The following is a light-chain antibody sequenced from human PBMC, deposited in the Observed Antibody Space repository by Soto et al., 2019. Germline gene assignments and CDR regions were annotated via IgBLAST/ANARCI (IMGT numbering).Light chain of an antibody. V-gene: IGLV2-14*03. Sequence: QSVLTQPASVSGSPGQSFTISCTGSSRDVGGYNYVSWYQQHPDKAPKLIIYDVTDRPSGISNRFSGSKSGNTASLTISGLQAGDEADYYCGSYTTSSTRVFGTGTKLTVL. CDR3: GSYTTSSTRV. J-gene: IGLJ1*01. CDR2: DVT. CDR1: SRDVGGYNY.